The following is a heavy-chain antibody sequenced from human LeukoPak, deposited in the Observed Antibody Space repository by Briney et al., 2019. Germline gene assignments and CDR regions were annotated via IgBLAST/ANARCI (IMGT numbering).Heavy chain of an antibody. CDR3: ARLGYYDSSGLFDY. J-gene: IGHJ4*02. D-gene: IGHD3-22*01. CDR2: IYPTGST. V-gene: IGHV4-38-2*02. CDR1: GYSISSGYY. Sequence: PSETLSLTCTVSGYSISSGYYWGWIRQPPGKGLEWIGNIYPTGSTYYNPSLKSRVTISVDTSKNQFSLKLSSVTAADTAVYYCARLGYYDSSGLFDYWGQGTLVTVSS.